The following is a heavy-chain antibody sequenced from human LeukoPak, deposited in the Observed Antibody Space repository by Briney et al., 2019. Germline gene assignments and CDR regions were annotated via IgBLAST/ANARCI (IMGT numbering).Heavy chain of an antibody. D-gene: IGHD6-19*01. CDR2: ISGSGGIT. V-gene: IGHV3-23*01. CDR1: GFTFSTYA. CDR3: AKDRPIDSGWLLMFDY. J-gene: IGHJ4*02. Sequence: PGGSLRLSCAASGFTFSTYAMIWVRQAPGKGLEWVSGISGSGGITYYADSVKGRFTISRDNSKNTLYLQMNSLRADDTAVYYCAKDRPIDSGWLLMFDYWGQGTLVAVPS.